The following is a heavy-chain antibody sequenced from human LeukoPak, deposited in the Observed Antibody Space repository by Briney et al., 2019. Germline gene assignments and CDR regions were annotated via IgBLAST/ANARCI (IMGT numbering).Heavy chain of an antibody. CDR3: AITTSNVRDFDY. J-gene: IGHJ4*02. CDR2: MYHSGST. D-gene: IGHD3-22*01. CDR1: GFLIINRYY. V-gene: IGHV4-38-2*02. Sequence: SETLSLTCTVSGFLIINRYYWVWMRQPPGKGLEWIGTMYHSGSTYHNPSLKSRVTISIDMSKNQFSLKLNPVTAADTAIYYCAITTSNVRDFDYWGQGTLVTVSS.